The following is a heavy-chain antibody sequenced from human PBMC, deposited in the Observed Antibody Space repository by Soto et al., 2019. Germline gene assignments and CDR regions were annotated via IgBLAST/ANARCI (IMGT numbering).Heavy chain of an antibody. J-gene: IGHJ6*03. CDR2: IDWDDDK. CDR1: GFTFSSYW. CDR3: ARISTESVRYMDV. V-gene: IGHV2-70*11. Sequence: LRLSCAASGFTFSSYWMSWVRQPPGKALEWLARIDWDDDKYYSTSLKTRLTISKDTSKNQVVLTMTNMDPVDTATYYCARISTESVRYMDVWGKGTTVTVSS.